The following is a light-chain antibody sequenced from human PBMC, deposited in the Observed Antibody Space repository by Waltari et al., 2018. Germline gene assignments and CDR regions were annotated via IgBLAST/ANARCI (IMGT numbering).Light chain of an antibody. V-gene: IGLV1-47*01. Sequence: QSVLTQPPSASGTPGQRVTISCSGSSSNLGSSFVYWYQQLPGTAPKLLIYRNNQRPSGVPDRFSGSTSGTSASLAISGLRSEDEADYYCVVWDDSLSGRVFGGGTKLTVL. CDR1: SSNLGSSF. CDR2: RNN. J-gene: IGLJ3*02. CDR3: VVWDDSLSGRV.